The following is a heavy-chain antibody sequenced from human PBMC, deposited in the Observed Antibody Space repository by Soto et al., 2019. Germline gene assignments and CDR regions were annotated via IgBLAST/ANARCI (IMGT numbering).Heavy chain of an antibody. D-gene: IGHD6-19*01. CDR3: ARPKGSYSSGYYYFDY. J-gene: IGHJ4*02. V-gene: IGHV1-69*13. CDR1: GGTFSTYA. CDR2: IIPLFGTA. Sequence: VKVSCKTSGGTFSTYAIYWVRQAPGQGLEWMGAIIPLFGTADYAQKFQGRVTITADESTSTAYMELSSLRSEDTAVYYCARPKGSYSSGYYYFDYWGQGTLVTVSS.